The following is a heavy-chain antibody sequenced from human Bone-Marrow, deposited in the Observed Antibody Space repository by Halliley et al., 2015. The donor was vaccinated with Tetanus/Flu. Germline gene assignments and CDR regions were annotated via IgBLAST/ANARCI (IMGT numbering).Heavy chain of an antibody. V-gene: IGHV4-59*01. D-gene: IGHD5-18*01. J-gene: IGHJ4*02. CDR2: ISYSGST. Sequence: EWIGDISYSGSTNSTPPPKSRISLSVDTSKNQLSLKLSSVTAADTAVDYCAMSGRGYSYDAWGRGTLVTVSS. CDR3: AMSGRGYSYDA.